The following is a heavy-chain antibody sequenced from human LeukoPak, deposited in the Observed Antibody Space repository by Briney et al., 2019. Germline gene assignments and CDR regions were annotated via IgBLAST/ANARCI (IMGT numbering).Heavy chain of an antibody. CDR2: ISWNSGSI. Sequence: PGGSLRLSCAASGFTFDDYAMHWVRQPPGKGLEWVSGISWNSGSIGYADSVRGRFTISRDNAKNSLYLQMNSLRTEDTALYYCAKDLTSEWLFTGSWFDPWGQGTLVTVSS. CDR1: GFTFDDYA. V-gene: IGHV3-9*01. J-gene: IGHJ5*02. D-gene: IGHD3-3*01. CDR3: AKDLTSEWLFTGSWFDP.